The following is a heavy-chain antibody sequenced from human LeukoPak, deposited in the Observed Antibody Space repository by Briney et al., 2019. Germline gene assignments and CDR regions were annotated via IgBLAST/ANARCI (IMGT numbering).Heavy chain of an antibody. CDR3: AGWLEGSGWVGPYFDY. CDR1: GGSISSGGYF. V-gene: IGHV4-31*03. Sequence: PSQTLSLTCTVSGGSISSGGYFWSWIRQHPGKGLEWIGSIYYSGGTYYNPSLKSRVTISLDTSKNQFSLKLTSVTAADTAVYYCAGWLEGSGWVGPYFDYWGQGTLVTVSS. D-gene: IGHD6-19*01. CDR2: IYYSGGT. J-gene: IGHJ4*02.